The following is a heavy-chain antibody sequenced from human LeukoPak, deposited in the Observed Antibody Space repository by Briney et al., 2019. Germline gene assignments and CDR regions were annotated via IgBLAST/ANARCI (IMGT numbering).Heavy chain of an antibody. CDR2: ISGSGGST. Sequence: GGSLRLSCAASGFTFSSYAMSWVRQAPGKGLEWVSAISGSGGSTYYADSVKGRFTISRDNSKNTLYLQMNSLRPEDTAMYHCARDLIVVDDAFDIWGQGTMVTVSS. V-gene: IGHV3-23*01. J-gene: IGHJ3*02. D-gene: IGHD3-22*01. CDR1: GFTFSSYA. CDR3: ARDLIVVDDAFDI.